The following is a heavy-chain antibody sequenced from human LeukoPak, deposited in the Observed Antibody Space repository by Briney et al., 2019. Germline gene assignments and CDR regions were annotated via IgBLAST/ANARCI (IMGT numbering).Heavy chain of an antibody. CDR2: INHSGST. D-gene: IGHD1-26*01. CDR3: AERAYSGSYYVFDY. CDR1: GGSFSGYY. V-gene: IGHV4-34*01. J-gene: IGHJ4*02. Sequence: SETLSLTCAVYGGSFSGYYWSWIRQPPGKGLEWIGEINHSGSTNYNPSLKSRVTISVDTSKNQLSLKLSSMTAADTAVYYCAERAYSGSYYVFDYWGQGTLVTVSS.